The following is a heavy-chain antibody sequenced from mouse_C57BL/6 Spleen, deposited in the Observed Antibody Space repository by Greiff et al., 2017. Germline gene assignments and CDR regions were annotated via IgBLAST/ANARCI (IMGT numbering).Heavy chain of an antibody. J-gene: IGHJ3*01. V-gene: IGHV1-52*01. CDR2: IDPSDSET. CDR1: GYTFTSYW. D-gene: IGHD2-3*01. CDR3: ARADGYYPWFAY. Sequence: VQLQQSGAELVRPGSSVKLSCKASGYTFTSYWMHWVKQRPIQGLEWIGNIDPSDSETHYNQKFKDKATLTVDKSSSTAYMQLSSLTSEDSAVYYCARADGYYPWFAYWGQGTLVTVSA.